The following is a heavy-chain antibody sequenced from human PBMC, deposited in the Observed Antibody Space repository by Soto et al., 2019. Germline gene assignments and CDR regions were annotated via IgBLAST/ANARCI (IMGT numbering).Heavy chain of an antibody. CDR2: ISGGGTTM. Sequence: QVQLVESGGGLVEPGGSLRLSCAASGFRFSDHYMTWIRQAPGKGLEWVSKISGGGTTMYYADSVKGRFTVSRDNAKNSLYLQMNSLRAEDTAVYYCAGDAYYYGSAFWGQGALVTVSS. D-gene: IGHD3-10*01. CDR3: AGDAYYYGSAF. V-gene: IGHV3-11*01. J-gene: IGHJ4*02. CDR1: GFRFSDHY.